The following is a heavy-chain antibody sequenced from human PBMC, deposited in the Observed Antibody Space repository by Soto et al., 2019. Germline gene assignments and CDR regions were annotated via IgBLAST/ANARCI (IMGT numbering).Heavy chain of an antibody. CDR3: VRQGLNRMSQVPDTSAY. D-gene: IGHD3-22*01. Sequence: GEALKICCRGSGYIFTNYWIAWVRQMPGKGLEWMGIIHPGDSDTRYTPSFHGQVTISVDRPTNTAYLQWSSLEASDTAIYYCVRQGLNRMSQVPDTSAYWGQGTLVTVSS. J-gene: IGHJ4*02. CDR1: GYIFTNYW. CDR2: IHPGDSDT. V-gene: IGHV5-51*01.